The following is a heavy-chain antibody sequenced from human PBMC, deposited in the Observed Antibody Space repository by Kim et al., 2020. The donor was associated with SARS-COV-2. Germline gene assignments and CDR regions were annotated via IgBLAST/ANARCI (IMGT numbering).Heavy chain of an antibody. CDR1: GYSFTSYW. J-gene: IGHJ5*02. Sequence: GESLKISCKGSGYSFTSYWISWVRQMPGKGLEWMGRIDPSDSYTNYSPSFQGHVTISADKSISTAYLQWSSLKASDTAMYYCARHPYGSGSYYQNWFDPWGQGTLVTVSS. CDR2: IDPSDSYT. CDR3: ARHPYGSGSYYQNWFDP. V-gene: IGHV5-10-1*01. D-gene: IGHD3-10*01.